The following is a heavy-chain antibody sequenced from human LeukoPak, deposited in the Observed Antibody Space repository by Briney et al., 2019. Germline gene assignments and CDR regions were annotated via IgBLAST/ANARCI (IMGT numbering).Heavy chain of an antibody. Sequence: GGSLRLSCVVSGFRFSAYSMHWVRQVPGKGLEWVAVIFFDETNKYYADSVRGRFTISRDNSKNTLYLQMNNLRVGDTGVYYCANDRGGRYPAGFDYWGQGALVTVSS. CDR2: IFFDETNK. D-gene: IGHD3-16*02. CDR1: GFRFSAYS. J-gene: IGHJ4*02. CDR3: ANDRGGRYPAGFDY. V-gene: IGHV3-30*18.